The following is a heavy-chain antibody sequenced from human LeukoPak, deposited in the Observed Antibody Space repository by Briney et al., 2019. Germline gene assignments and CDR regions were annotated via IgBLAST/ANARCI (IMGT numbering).Heavy chain of an antibody. CDR1: GVSISSGGYS. J-gene: IGHJ4*02. V-gene: IGHV4-30-2*01. CDR3: ASYYGSGSYYFDY. D-gene: IGHD3-10*01. CDR2: LYHSGTT. Sequence: SETLSLTCAVSGVSISSGGYSWSWVRQPPGKGLEWIGYLYHSGTTYYNPSLRSRVTISVDRSKNQFSLKLTSVTAADTAVYYCASYYGSGSYYFDYWGQGTLVTVSS.